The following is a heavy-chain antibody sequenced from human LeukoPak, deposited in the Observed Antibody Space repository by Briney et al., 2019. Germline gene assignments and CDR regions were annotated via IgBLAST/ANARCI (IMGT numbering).Heavy chain of an antibody. CDR1: GDSISTSGYY. J-gene: IGHJ4*02. D-gene: IGHD3-3*01. CDR3: ARVRDDYFFDY. V-gene: IGHV4-31*03. Sequence: SETLSLTCTVSGDSISTSGYYWSWIRQHPGTGLEWIAYIHYIGNTYYNPSLESRVTMSVDTSSNQYSLNVASVTAADTAVYYCARVRDDYFFDYWGQGILVTVSS. CDR2: IHYIGNT.